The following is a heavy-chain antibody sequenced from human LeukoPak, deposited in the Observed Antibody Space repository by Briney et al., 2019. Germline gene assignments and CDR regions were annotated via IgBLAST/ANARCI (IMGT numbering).Heavy chain of an antibody. J-gene: IGHJ3*02. V-gene: IGHV1-69*02. CDR3: ARARLHDAFDI. Sequence: ASVKVSCKASGGTFSSYTISWVRQAPGQGLERMGRIIPILGIANYAQKFQGRVTITADKSTSTAYMELSSLRSEDTAVYYCARARLHDAFDIWGQGTMVTVSS. CDR2: IIPILGIA. CDR1: GGTFSSYT.